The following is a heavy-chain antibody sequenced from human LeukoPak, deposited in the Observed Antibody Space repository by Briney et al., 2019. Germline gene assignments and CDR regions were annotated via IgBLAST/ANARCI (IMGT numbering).Heavy chain of an antibody. CDR1: GFTFCSYG. Sequence: AGGSLRLSCAASGFTFCSYGMHWVRQAPGKGLEWVAVIWYDGSNKYFADSVKGRLTISRDNSKNTLYLQMNSLRAEDTAVYYCARDRSGYRYFDYWGQGTLVTVSS. CDR3: ARDRSGYRYFDY. CDR2: IWYDGSNK. J-gene: IGHJ4*02. D-gene: IGHD3-3*01. V-gene: IGHV3-33*01.